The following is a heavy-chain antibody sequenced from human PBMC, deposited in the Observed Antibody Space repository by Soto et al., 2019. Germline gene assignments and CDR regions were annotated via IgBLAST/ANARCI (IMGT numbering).Heavy chain of an antibody. J-gene: IGHJ4*02. CDR3: ARDRGGVAPDY. V-gene: IGHV3-30-3*01. D-gene: IGHD3-3*01. Sequence: VQLLESGGGLVQPGGSLRLSCTASGFTFSSDAMHWVRQAPGKGLEWVAVILNDGSKKYYADSVKGRFSISRENSKNTLNLQMNSLRGEDTAVYYCARDRGGVAPDYWGQGTLVTVSS. CDR1: GFTFSSDA. CDR2: ILNDGSKK.